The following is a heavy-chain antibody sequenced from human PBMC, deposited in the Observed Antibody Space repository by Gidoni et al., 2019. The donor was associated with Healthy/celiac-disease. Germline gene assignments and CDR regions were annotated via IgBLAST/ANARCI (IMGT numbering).Heavy chain of an antibody. V-gene: IGHV1-18*04. CDR2: ISAYNGNT. CDR3: ARGGQNYYDSSGYSGWFDP. CDR1: GDTFTSYG. J-gene: IGHJ5*02. Sequence: QVQLVQSGAEVKKPGASVKVSCKASGDTFTSYGISWVRQAPGQGLEWMGWISAYNGNTNYAQKLQGRVTMTTDTSTSTGYMELRSLRSDDTAVYYCARGGQNYYDSSGYSGWFDPWGQGTLVTVSS. D-gene: IGHD3-22*01.